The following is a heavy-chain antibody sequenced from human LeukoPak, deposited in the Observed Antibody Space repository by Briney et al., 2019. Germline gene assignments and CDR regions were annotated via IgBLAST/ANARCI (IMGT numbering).Heavy chain of an antibody. J-gene: IGHJ2*01. V-gene: IGHV4-34*01. CDR3: ARLTGTDWYFDL. Sequence: SETLSLTCAVYGGSFSGYYWSWIRQPPGKGLEWIGEINHSGSTNYNPSLKSRVTISLGTSKNQFSLKLSSVTAADTAIYYCARLTGTDWYFDLWGRGTLVTVSS. CDR2: INHSGST. CDR1: GGSFSGYY.